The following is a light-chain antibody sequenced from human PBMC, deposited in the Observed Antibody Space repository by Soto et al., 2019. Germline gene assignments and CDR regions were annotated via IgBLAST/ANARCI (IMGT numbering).Light chain of an antibody. J-gene: IGKJ1*01. CDR3: EQSKSTLQT. Sequence: DILMTQSPSSLSASVGDRVTITCQASQDISNYLNWYQQKPGKAPKLLIYDASNLETGVPSRFSGSGSGTDFTLTISSLQPEDFATYCSEQSKSTLQTSGQGTKVDIK. CDR2: DAS. CDR1: QDISNY. V-gene: IGKV1-39*01.